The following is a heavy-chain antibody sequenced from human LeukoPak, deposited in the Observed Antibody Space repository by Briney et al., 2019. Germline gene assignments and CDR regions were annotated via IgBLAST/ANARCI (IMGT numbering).Heavy chain of an antibody. J-gene: IGHJ4*02. CDR2: IYHGDSDT. D-gene: IGHD3-16*01. CDR1: GYTFTNYW. Sequence: GESLKISCKGSGYTFTNYWIGWVRQMPGKGLEWMGIIYHGDSDTRYSPSFQGQVTISADKSITISYLQWSSLKASDTAMYYCATGGGDIGAGIDYWGQGTLVAVSS. CDR3: ATGGGDIGAGIDY. V-gene: IGHV5-51*01.